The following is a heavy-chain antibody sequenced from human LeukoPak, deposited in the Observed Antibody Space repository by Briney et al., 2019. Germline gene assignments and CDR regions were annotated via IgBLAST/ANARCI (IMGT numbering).Heavy chain of an antibody. V-gene: IGHV3-74*01. CDR1: GFTLSSYW. CDR3: TMNGGFDY. CDR2: INSDGSRT. J-gene: IGHJ4*02. Sequence: GGSLRLSCAASGFTLSSYWMHWVRQVPGRGLVWVSRINSDGSRTTYADSVKGRFTISRDNAKNTLYLQMNSLKTEDTALYYCTMNGGFDYWGQGTLVTVSS. D-gene: IGHD3-16*01.